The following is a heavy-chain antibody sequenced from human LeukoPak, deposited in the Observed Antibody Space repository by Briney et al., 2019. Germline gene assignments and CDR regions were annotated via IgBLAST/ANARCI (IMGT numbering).Heavy chain of an antibody. J-gene: IGHJ4*02. V-gene: IGHV4-4*07. CDR2: IYTSGST. D-gene: IGHD3-22*01. Sequence: SETLSLTCTVSGGSISSYYWSWIRQPAGKGLEWIGRIYTSGSTNYNPSLKSRVTMSVDTSKNQFSLKLSSATAADTAVYYCARSVYYYDSSGYFFDYWGQGTLVTVSS. CDR1: GGSISSYY. CDR3: ARSVYYYDSSGYFFDY.